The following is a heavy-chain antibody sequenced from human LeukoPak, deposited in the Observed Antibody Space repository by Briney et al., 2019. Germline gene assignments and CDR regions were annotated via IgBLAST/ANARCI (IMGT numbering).Heavy chain of an antibody. J-gene: IGHJ4*02. D-gene: IGHD1-26*01. CDR1: GFTFTRYA. Sequence: RGSLRLSCPASGFTFTRYAMNWLRQARGKGPVWVSYIFSSGSTIYYADSVKGRFTISRDNAKNSLYLQMNSLRADDTGVYFCARVLGASPFDYWGQGTLVTVSS. V-gene: IGHV3-48*03. CDR2: IFSSGSTI. CDR3: ARVLGASPFDY.